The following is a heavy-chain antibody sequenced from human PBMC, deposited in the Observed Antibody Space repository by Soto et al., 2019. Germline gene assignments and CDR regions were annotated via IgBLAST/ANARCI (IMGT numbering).Heavy chain of an antibody. D-gene: IGHD4-17*01. V-gene: IGHV4-39*01. CDR2: ILDSGST. Sequence: QLQLQESGPGLVMPSETLSLTCTVSGGSITSSSYWGWIRQPPGKGLEWIGSILDSGSTYYNSSLKRRVTISVDTSRNQFSLKLTSVTAADTAVYYCATLPHYGDPKAGFWGQGTLVTVSS. CDR1: GGSITSSSY. J-gene: IGHJ1*01. CDR3: ATLPHYGDPKAGF.